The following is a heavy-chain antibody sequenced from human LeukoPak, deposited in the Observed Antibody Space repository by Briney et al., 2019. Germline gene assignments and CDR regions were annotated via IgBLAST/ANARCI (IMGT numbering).Heavy chain of an antibody. J-gene: IGHJ4*02. D-gene: IGHD6-13*01. CDR3: ARGLGSSSVDY. Sequence: SVKVSCKASEGTFSSYAISWVRQAPGQGLEWMGGIIPIFGTANYAQKFQGRVTITTDESTSTAYMELSSLRSDDTAVFYCARGLGSSSVDYWGQGTLVTVSP. CDR2: IIPIFGTA. V-gene: IGHV1-69*05. CDR1: EGTFSSYA.